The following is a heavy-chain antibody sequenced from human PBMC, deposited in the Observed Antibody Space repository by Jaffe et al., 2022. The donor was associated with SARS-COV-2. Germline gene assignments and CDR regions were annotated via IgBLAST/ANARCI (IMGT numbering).Heavy chain of an antibody. D-gene: IGHD3-3*01. Sequence: EVQLVESGGGLIQPGGSLRLSCAASGFTVGNNFMSWVRQAPGKGLEWVSLIYSGGNTYYADSVKGRFTISRDSSKNTVYLQLNSLRAEDTALYYCVWIPNYWGQGTLVTVSS. CDR3: VWIPNY. J-gene: IGHJ4*02. V-gene: IGHV3-53*01. CDR2: IYSGGNT. CDR1: GFTVGNNF.